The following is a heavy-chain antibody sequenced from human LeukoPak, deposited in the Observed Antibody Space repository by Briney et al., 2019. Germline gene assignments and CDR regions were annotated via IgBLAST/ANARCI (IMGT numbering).Heavy chain of an antibody. V-gene: IGHV3-21*01. CDR2: ISSSSSNI. D-gene: IGHD6-19*01. CDR1: GFTFSSYS. Sequence: GGSLRLSCAASGFTFSSYSMNWVRQAPGKGLEWVSSISSSSSNIYYADSVKGRFTISRDNAKNSLYLQMNSLRAEDTAVYYCAVSSGWLFDYWGQGTLVTVSS. CDR3: AVSSGWLFDY. J-gene: IGHJ4*02.